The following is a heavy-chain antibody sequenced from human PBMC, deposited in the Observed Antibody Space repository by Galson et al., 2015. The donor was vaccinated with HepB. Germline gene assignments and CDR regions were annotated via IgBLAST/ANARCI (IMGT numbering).Heavy chain of an antibody. CDR2: ISYDGSNK. Sequence: SLRLSCAASGFTFSSYGMHWVRQAPGKGLEWVAVISYDGSNKYYADSVKGRFTISRDNSKNTLYLQMNSLRAEDTAVYYCAKDQYSSSWGTNDALDYWGQGTLVTVSS. D-gene: IGHD6-13*01. V-gene: IGHV3-30*18. J-gene: IGHJ4*02. CDR3: AKDQYSSSWGTNDALDY. CDR1: GFTFSSYG.